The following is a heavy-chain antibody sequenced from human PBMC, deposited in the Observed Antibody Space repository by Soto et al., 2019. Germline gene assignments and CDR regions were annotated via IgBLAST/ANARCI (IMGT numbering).Heavy chain of an antibody. Sequence: EVQLLESGGGLVQPGGSLRLSCTASGFTFSSYAMNWVRQAPGKGLEWVSVISGSGGSTYYADSVKGRFTISRDNSKNTLYLQMHSLRAADTAVYYCASRTSGWYFDYWGQGTLVTVSS. J-gene: IGHJ4*02. V-gene: IGHV3-23*01. D-gene: IGHD6-19*01. CDR2: ISGSGGST. CDR3: ASRTSGWYFDY. CDR1: GFTFSSYA.